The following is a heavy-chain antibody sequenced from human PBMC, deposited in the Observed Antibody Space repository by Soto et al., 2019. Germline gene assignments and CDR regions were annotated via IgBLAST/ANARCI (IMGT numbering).Heavy chain of an antibody. CDR2: ISGSGGST. CDR3: AEDSGSYYYYYYGMDV. Sequence: GGSLRLSCAASGFTFSSYAMSWVRQAPGKGLEWVSAISGSGGSTYYADSVKGRFTISRDNSKNTLYLQMNSLRAEDAAVYYCAEDSGSYYYYYYGMDVWGQGTTVTVSS. V-gene: IGHV3-23*01. CDR1: GFTFSSYA. J-gene: IGHJ6*02. D-gene: IGHD1-26*01.